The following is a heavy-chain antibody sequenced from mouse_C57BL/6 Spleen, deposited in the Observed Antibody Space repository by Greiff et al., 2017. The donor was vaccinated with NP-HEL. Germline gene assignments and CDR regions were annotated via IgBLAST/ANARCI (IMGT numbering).Heavy chain of an antibody. V-gene: IGHV1-9*01. CDR3: ARERKDGITTVDWYFDV. CDR1: GYTFTGYW. Sequence: VQLQQSGAELMKPGASVKLSCKATGYTFTGYWIEWVKQRPGHGLEWIGEILPGSGSTNYNEKFKGKATFTADTSSNTAYMQLSSLTTEDSAIYYCARERKDGITTVDWYFDVWGTGTTVTVSS. D-gene: IGHD1-1*01. J-gene: IGHJ1*03. CDR2: ILPGSGST.